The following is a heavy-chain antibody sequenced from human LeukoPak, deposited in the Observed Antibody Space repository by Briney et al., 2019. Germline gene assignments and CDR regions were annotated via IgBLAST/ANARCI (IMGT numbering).Heavy chain of an antibody. J-gene: IGHJ3*02. V-gene: IGHV3-23*01. Sequence: GESLRLSCAASGFTFSSYAMSWVRQAPGKGLEWVSAISGSGGSTYYADSVKGRFTISRDNSKNTLYLQMNSLRAEDTAVYYCAKDFGDYYDSSGYDPNAFDIWGQGTMVTVSS. CDR2: ISGSGGST. CDR3: AKDFGDYYDSSGYDPNAFDI. D-gene: IGHD3-22*01. CDR1: GFTFSSYA.